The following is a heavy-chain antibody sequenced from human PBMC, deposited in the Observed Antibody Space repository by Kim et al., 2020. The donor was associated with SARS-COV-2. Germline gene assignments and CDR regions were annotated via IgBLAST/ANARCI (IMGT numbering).Heavy chain of an antibody. D-gene: IGHD1-26*01. Sequence: SETLSLTCTVSGGSISSYYWSWIRQPPGKGLEWIGYIYYSGSTNYNPSLKSRVTISVDTSKNQFSLKLSSVTAADTAVYYCARDLVGAGVFFDYWGQGT. CDR3: ARDLVGAGVFFDY. V-gene: IGHV4-59*13. CDR2: IYYSGST. J-gene: IGHJ4*02. CDR1: GGSISSYY.